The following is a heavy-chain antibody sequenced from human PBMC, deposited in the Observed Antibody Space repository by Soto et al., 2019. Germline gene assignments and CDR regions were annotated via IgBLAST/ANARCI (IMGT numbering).Heavy chain of an antibody. CDR1: GFTFGDYA. CDR2: IRSKAYGETT. V-gene: IGHV3-49*03. CDR3: TRYTYTSRYSYFGMDV. J-gene: IGHJ6*02. D-gene: IGHD2-2*01. Sequence: EVQVVESGGGLVEPGRSLRLSCTCSGFTFGDYAISWSRQAPGKGLEWVGVIRSKAYGETTDYAASVKGRFTILRDDSKSIANLQLNSLQSEDTGVYYCTRYTYTSRYSYFGMDVWGHGTTVTVSS.